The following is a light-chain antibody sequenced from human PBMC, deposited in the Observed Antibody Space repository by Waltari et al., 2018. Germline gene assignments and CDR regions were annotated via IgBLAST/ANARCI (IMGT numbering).Light chain of an antibody. CDR2: ATS. Sequence: DTPTTQSPPPVSASLAVSVTITCRASQDISSWFAWYQQKPGNAPKDVIYATSNLQSGAPSRFGGSGAETHFTLTIRGLQPEDFATYYCQQAKSFPLTFGGGTKVQIK. J-gene: IGKJ4*01. CDR1: QDISSW. V-gene: IGKV1D-12*01. CDR3: QQAKSFPLT.